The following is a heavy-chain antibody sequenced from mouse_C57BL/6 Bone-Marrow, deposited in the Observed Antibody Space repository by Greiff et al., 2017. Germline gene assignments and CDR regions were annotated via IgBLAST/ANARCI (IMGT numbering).Heavy chain of an antibody. CDR3: SSALWLGFAY. Sequence: QVQLQQPGAELVKPGASVKLSCKASGYTFTSYWMHWVKQRPGQGLEWIGMIHPNSGSTNYNEKFKSKATLTVDKSSSTAYMQLSSLTSEDSAVYYCSSALWLGFAYWGQGTLVTVSA. D-gene: IGHD2-2*01. V-gene: IGHV1-64*01. CDR2: IHPNSGST. CDR1: GYTFTSYW. J-gene: IGHJ3*01.